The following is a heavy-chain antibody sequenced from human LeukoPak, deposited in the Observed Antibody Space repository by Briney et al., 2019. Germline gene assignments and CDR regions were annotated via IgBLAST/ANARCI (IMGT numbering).Heavy chain of an antibody. CDR3: ARDFFDSSGHYYDAC. Sequence: GGSLRLSCVASGFIFSSYTMNWVRQAPGKGLEWVSAISGSSDLIHYADSLKGRFTISRDNAKNSLYLQMNSLTAEDTAVYYCARDFFDSSGHYYDACWGQGTLVTVSS. J-gene: IGHJ4*02. D-gene: IGHD6-19*01. CDR2: ISGSSDLI. V-gene: IGHV3-21*01. CDR1: GFIFSSYT.